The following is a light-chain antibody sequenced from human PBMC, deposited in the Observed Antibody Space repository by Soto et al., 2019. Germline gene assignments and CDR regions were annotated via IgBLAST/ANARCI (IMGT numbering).Light chain of an antibody. Sequence: EIVMTQSPATLSVSPGERATLSCRASQSVSSNLAWYQQNPGQAPRLLIYGASTRATGIPARFSGSGSVTEFTLTISSLQSEDFAVYYCQQYNNWGTFGQGTKVEIK. J-gene: IGKJ1*01. CDR2: GAS. CDR3: QQYNNWGT. V-gene: IGKV3-15*01. CDR1: QSVSSN.